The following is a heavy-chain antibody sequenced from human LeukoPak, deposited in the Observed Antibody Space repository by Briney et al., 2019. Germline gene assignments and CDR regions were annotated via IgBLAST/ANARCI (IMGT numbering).Heavy chain of an antibody. J-gene: IGHJ5*02. D-gene: IGHD2-15*01. V-gene: IGHV5-51*01. CDR3: ARQAATVQENWFDP. Sequence: GESLKISCKGSGYSFTHYWIGWVRQMPGKGLEWMGVIYPGDSDIIYGPSFQGQVTISADKSISTAYLQWSSLKASDTAIYYCARQAATVQENWFDPWGQGTPVTVSS. CDR2: IYPGDSDI. CDR1: GYSFTHYW.